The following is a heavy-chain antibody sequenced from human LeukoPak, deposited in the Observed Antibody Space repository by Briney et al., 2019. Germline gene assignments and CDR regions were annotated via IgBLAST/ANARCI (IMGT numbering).Heavy chain of an antibody. CDR1: GFTFSTYG. V-gene: IGHV3-30*02. Sequence: GGSLRLSCAASGFTFSTYGMHWVRQAPGKGLEWVAFIRYDGSDKYYADSVKGRFTISRDNSKNTLYLQMNSLKTEDTAVYYCTRHRTLEATDYYYYYMDVWGKGTTVTVSS. J-gene: IGHJ6*03. CDR2: IRYDGSDK. D-gene: IGHD5-12*01. CDR3: TRHRTLEATDYYYYYMDV.